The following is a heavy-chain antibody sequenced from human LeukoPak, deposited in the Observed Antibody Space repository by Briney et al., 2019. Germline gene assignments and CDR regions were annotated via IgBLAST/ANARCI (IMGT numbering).Heavy chain of an antibody. Sequence: GGSLRLSCAASGFTVSSNYMSWVRQAPGKGLEWVSVIYSGGSTYYADSVKGRFTISRDNSKNTLYLQMNSLRAEDTAVYYCARCRGSGSYSSYYYMDVWGKGTTVTISS. CDR2: IYSGGST. CDR1: GFTVSSNY. CDR3: ARCRGSGSYSSYYYMDV. J-gene: IGHJ6*03. D-gene: IGHD3-10*01. V-gene: IGHV3-66*01.